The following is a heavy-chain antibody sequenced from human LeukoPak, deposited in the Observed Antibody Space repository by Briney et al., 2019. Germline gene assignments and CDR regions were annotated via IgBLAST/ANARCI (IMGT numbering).Heavy chain of an antibody. CDR3: ARDLDVVVTGLVDY. D-gene: IGHD2-21*02. Sequence: ASVKVSCKVSGYTLTELSMHWVRQAPGKGLEWMGGFDPEDGETIYAQKFQGRVTMTRDTSTSTVYMELSSLRSEDTAVYYCARDLDVVVTGLVDYWGQGTLVTVSS. J-gene: IGHJ4*02. CDR1: GYTLTELS. V-gene: IGHV1-24*01. CDR2: FDPEDGET.